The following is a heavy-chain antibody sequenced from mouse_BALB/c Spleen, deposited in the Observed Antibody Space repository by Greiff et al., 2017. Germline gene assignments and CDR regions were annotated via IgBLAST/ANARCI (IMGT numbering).Heavy chain of an antibody. J-gene: IGHJ4*01. CDR3: TRSGVRRPPYAMDY. V-gene: IGHV1S22*01. CDR1: GYTFTSYW. D-gene: IGHD2-14*01. CDR2: IYPGSGST. Sequence: KQPGSELVRPGASVKLSCKASGYTFTSYWMHWVKQRHGQGLEWIGNIYPGSGSTNYDEKFKSKGTLTVDTSSSTAYMHLSSLTSEDSAVYYCTRSGVRRPPYAMDYWGQGTSVTVSS.